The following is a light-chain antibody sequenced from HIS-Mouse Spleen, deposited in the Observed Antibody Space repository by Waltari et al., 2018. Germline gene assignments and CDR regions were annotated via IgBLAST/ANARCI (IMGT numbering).Light chain of an antibody. J-gene: IGLJ3*02. CDR1: SLRSYY. V-gene: IGLV3-19*01. CDR2: GKN. CDR3: NSRDSSGNHLV. Sequence: SSELTQDPAVSVALGQTVRITFQGDSLRSYYASWYQQKPGQAPVLVIYGKNNRPSGLPDRFAGSSSGNTASLTITGAQAEDEADDYCNSRDSSGNHLVFGGGTKLTVL.